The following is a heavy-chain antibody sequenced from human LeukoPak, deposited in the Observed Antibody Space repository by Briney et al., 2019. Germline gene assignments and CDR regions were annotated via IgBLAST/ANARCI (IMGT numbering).Heavy chain of an antibody. CDR1: GFTFSIYW. Sequence: HPGGSLRLSCAASGFTFSIYWMSWVRQAPGKGLEWVANINQDGSEIHYVDSEKGRFTISRDNAKNSLYLQMNSLRAEDTAVYYCAKDGPWSSGWISLGTYWFDPWGQGTLVTVSS. CDR3: AKDGPWSSGWISLGTYWFDP. J-gene: IGHJ5*02. V-gene: IGHV3-7*01. CDR2: INQDGSEI. D-gene: IGHD6-19*01.